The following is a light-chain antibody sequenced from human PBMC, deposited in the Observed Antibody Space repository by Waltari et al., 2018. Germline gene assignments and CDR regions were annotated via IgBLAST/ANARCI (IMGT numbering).Light chain of an antibody. CDR3: QTWGTGIVI. CDR2: LNSDGSH. CDR1: SGHSTYA. V-gene: IGLV4-69*01. J-gene: IGLJ2*01. Sequence: QLVLTQSPSASASLGASVKLTCTLSSGHSTYALAWPQQQPEKGPRYLMKLNSDGSHNKGDGIPDRFSGSSSGAERYLTISSLQSEDEADYYCQTWGTGIVIFGGGTKLTVL.